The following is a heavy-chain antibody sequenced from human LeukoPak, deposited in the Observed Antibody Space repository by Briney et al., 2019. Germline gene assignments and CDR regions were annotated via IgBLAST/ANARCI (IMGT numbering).Heavy chain of an antibody. V-gene: IGHV3-64D*06. CDR1: WFTFSTYV. CDR2: ISSNGNNT. J-gene: IGHJ4*02. CDR3: VRGTGY. Sequence: GGSLRLSCSVSWFTFSTYVMHWVRQAPGKGLEYVSAISSNGNNTDYADSVKGRFTISRDNSKNTLYLQMSSLRADDTAVYYCVRGTGYWGQGTLVTVSS.